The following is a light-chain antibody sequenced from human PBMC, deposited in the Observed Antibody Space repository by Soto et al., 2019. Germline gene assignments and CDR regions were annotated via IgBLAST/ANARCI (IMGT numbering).Light chain of an antibody. Sequence: EIVLTQSPGTLSLSPGERATLSCRASQSVSNNYLAWYQQKPGQAPRLLIYDASNRATGIPDRFSGSGSGTDFTLTISRLEPEDFAVYYCQQYGSSSWTFGQGTKVDI. CDR1: QSVSNNY. J-gene: IGKJ1*01. CDR3: QQYGSSSWT. CDR2: DAS. V-gene: IGKV3-20*01.